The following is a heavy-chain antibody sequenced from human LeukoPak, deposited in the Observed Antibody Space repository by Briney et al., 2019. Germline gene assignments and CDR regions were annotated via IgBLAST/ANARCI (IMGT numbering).Heavy chain of an antibody. D-gene: IGHD2-2*01. CDR2: IYPDDSNT. CDR3: ALQPGYCSSASCSHFDF. J-gene: IGHJ4*02. Sequence: GESLKISCKGSGYSFTNYWIVWVRQMPGKGLEWMGIIYPDDSNTRYSPSFRGQVTISVDKSFSTAYLQWNSLKASDTAMYYCALQPGYCSSASCSHFDFWGQGTLVTVSS. CDR1: GYSFTNYW. V-gene: IGHV5-51*01.